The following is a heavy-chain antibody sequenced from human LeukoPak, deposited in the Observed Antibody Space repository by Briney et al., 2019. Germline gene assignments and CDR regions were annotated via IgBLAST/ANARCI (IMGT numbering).Heavy chain of an antibody. CDR1: GGSISSSSYY. D-gene: IGHD3-22*01. Sequence: SETLSLTCTVSGGSISSSSYYWGWIRQPPGKGLQWIESIYYSGSTYYNPSLKSRVTISVDTSKNQFSLKLSSVTAADTAVYYCARHRRHYYDSSGSQRANWFDPWGQGTLVTVSS. J-gene: IGHJ5*02. CDR3: ARHRRHYYDSSGSQRANWFDP. V-gene: IGHV4-39*01. CDR2: IYYSGST.